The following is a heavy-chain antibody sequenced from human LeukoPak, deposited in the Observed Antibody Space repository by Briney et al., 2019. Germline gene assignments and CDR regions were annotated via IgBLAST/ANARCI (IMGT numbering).Heavy chain of an antibody. Sequence: GGSLRLSCAASGFTFSSYSMNWVRQAPGKGLEWVSSISSSSSYIYYADSVKGRFTISRDNAKNSLYLQMNSLRAEDTAAYYCARDFAPKVSWFDPWGQGTLVTVSS. D-gene: IGHD3-3*01. V-gene: IGHV3-21*01. CDR1: GFTFSSYS. CDR2: ISSSSSYI. J-gene: IGHJ5*02. CDR3: ARDFAPKVSWFDP.